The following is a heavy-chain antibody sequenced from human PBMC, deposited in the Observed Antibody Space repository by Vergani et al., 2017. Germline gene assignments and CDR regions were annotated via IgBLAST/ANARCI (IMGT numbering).Heavy chain of an antibody. D-gene: IGHD4-17*01. J-gene: IGHJ4*02. CDR3: ARNGFGDYGNFNF. CDR1: GYTFSSYV. V-gene: IGHV7-4-1*02. CDR2: INTNIGTP. Sequence: QVQLAQSGSELKKPGASVKISCKTSGYTFSSYVINWVRQAPGRGLEWMGWINTNIGTPTYVQGFTGRFVFSLDSSVTTAFVQITSLKAEDTAVYYCARNGFGDYGNFNFWGQGTLVTVSS.